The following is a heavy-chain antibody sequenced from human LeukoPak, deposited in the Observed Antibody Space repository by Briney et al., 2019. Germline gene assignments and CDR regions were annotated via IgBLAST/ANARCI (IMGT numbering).Heavy chain of an antibody. Sequence: GGSLRLSCAASGFTFDDYTMHWVRQAPGKGLEWVSLISWDGGSTYYADSVKGRFTISRDNARNSLSLQMNSLRAEDTAVYYCVREPTSHDSSGYYLEGYFDHWGQGTLVTVAS. V-gene: IGHV3-43*01. D-gene: IGHD3-22*01. CDR3: VREPTSHDSSGYYLEGYFDH. J-gene: IGHJ4*02. CDR2: ISWDGGST. CDR1: GFTFDDYT.